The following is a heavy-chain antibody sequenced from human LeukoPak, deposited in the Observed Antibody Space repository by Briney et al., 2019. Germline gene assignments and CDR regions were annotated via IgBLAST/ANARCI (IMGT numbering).Heavy chain of an antibody. V-gene: IGHV3-23*01. D-gene: IGHD2-15*01. CDR3: AKAPKGYCSGSSCYPLDY. CDR1: GFTFSSYA. CDR2: ITNTGTNT. J-gene: IGHJ4*02. Sequence: GGSLRLSCEASGFTFSSYAMSWVRQAPGKGLECVSVITNTGTNTYSADSVKGRFTISRDNSKNTLYLQMNSLRAEDTAVYYCAKAPKGYCSGSSCYPLDYWAREAWSPSPQ.